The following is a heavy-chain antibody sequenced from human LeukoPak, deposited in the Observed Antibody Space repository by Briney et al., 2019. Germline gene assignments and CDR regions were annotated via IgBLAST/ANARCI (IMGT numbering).Heavy chain of an antibody. V-gene: IGHV3-23*01. CDR3: AREMSHATMVALDY. J-gene: IGHJ4*02. Sequence: YPGGSLRLSCAASGFTFSSYAMSWVRQAPGKGLEWVSAISGSGGSTYYADSVKGRFTISRDNSKNTLYLRMNSLRAEDTAVYYCAREMSHATMVALDYWGQGTLVTVSS. CDR2: ISGSGGST. CDR1: GFTFSSYA. D-gene: IGHD2-15*01.